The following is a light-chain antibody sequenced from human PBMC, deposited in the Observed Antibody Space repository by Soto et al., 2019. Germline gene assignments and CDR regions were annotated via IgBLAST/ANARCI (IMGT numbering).Light chain of an antibody. J-gene: IGKJ1*01. Sequence: DITMTQSPSTLSASMGDTLTVTCRASQSVSGWLAWYQQKPGEAPKLLIYDASALPTGVPSRFSGSGSGTKFTLTIASLQPDDFATYYCQQYETFSGTFGPGTKVDIK. CDR2: DAS. CDR3: QQYETFSGT. CDR1: QSVSGW. V-gene: IGKV1-5*01.